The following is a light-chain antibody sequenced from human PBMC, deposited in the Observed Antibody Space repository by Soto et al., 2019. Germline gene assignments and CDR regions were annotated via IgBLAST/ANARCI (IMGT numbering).Light chain of an antibody. CDR3: QQLNSYTIT. J-gene: IGKJ5*01. V-gene: IGKV1-9*01. CDR1: QGISSY. CDR2: TAS. Sequence: DIQLTQSPSFLSASVGDRVTITCRASQGISSYLAWYQQKPGQAPKLLIYTASTLQSGVTSRFSGSGSGTEFTLTISSLQPEDFATYYCQQLNSYTITFGQGTRLEIK.